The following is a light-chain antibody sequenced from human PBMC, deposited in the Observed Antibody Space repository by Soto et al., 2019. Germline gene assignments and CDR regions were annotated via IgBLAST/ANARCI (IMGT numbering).Light chain of an antibody. CDR1: QGISNY. V-gene: IGKV1-27*01. J-gene: IGKJ3*01. Sequence: DIQMTQSPSSLSASVGDRVTITCRACQGISNYLAWYQQKPGKVPKLLIYSASTLQLGVPSRFSGSGSGTDFTLNISSLQPEDVATYYCQKNNSAPFTFGPGTKVDIK. CDR3: QKNNSAPFT. CDR2: SAS.